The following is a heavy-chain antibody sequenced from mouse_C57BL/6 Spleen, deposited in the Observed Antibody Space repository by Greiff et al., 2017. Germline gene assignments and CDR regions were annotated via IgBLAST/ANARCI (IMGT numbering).Heavy chain of an antibody. V-gene: IGHV5-6*01. CDR3: AREGLPGFAY. J-gene: IGHJ3*01. CDR2: ISSGGSYT. CDR1: GFTFSSYG. Sequence: EVQGVESGGDLVKPGGSLKLSCAASGFTFSSYGMSWVRQTPDKRLEWVATISSGGSYTYYPDSVKGRFTISRDNAKNTLYLQMSSLKSEDTAMYYCAREGLPGFAYWGQGTLVTVSA.